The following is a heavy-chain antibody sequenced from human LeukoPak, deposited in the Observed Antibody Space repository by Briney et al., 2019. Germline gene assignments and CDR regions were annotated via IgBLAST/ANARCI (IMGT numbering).Heavy chain of an antibody. V-gene: IGHV4-34*01. D-gene: IGHD3-22*01. CDR1: GGSFSGYY. J-gene: IGHJ4*02. CDR2: INHSGST. CDR3: ARGPLLSSGYYYGYY. Sequence: PSETLSLTCAVYGGSFSGYYWSWIRQPPGKGLDWIGEINHSGSTNYNPSLKSRVTISVDTSKNQFSLKLSSVTAADTAVYYCARGPLLSSGYYYGYYWGQGTLVTVSS.